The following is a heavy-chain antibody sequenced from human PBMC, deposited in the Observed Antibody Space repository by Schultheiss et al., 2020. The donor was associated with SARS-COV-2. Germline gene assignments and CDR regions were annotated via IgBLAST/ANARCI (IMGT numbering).Heavy chain of an antibody. Sequence: GGSLRLSCAASGFTFSSYGMHWVRQAPGKGLEWVAVIWYDGSNKYYADSVKGRFTISRDNSKNTLYLQMNSLRAEDTAVYYCARAVVAATYGMDVWGQGTTVTVSS. J-gene: IGHJ6*02. V-gene: IGHV3-33*08. CDR3: ARAVVAATYGMDV. CDR1: GFTFSSYG. D-gene: IGHD2-15*01. CDR2: IWYDGSNK.